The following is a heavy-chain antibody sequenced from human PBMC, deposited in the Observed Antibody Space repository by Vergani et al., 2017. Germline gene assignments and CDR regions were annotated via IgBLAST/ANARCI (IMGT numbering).Heavy chain of an antibody. V-gene: IGHV3-11*01. Sequence: QVQLVESGGGLVKPGGSLRLSCAASGFTFSDYYMSWIRQAPGKGLEWVSYISSSGSTIYYADSVKGRFTISRDNAKNSLYLQMNSLRSEDTAVYYCARSYRVYYYDSSGLWLDWFDPWGQGTLVTVSS. CDR2: ISSSGSTI. CDR1: GFTFSDYY. J-gene: IGHJ5*02. CDR3: ARSYRVYYYDSSGLWLDWFDP. D-gene: IGHD3-22*01.